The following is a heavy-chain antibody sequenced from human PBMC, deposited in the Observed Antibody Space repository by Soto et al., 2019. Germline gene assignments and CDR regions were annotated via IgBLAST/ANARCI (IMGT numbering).Heavy chain of an antibody. Sequence: ASVKVSCKASGYTFIRYGITWVRQAPGQGLEWMGWINPNSGGTNYAQKFQGWVTMTRDTSTSTAYMELSRLRSEDTAVYYCVKGGLTIIRGFFGSWGQGTLVTVSS. D-gene: IGHD3-10*01. CDR3: VKGGLTIIRGFFGS. CDR1: GYTFIRYG. J-gene: IGHJ5*02. V-gene: IGHV1-2*04. CDR2: INPNSGGT.